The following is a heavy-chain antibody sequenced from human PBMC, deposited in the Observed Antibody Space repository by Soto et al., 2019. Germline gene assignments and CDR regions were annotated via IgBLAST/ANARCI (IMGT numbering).Heavy chain of an antibody. J-gene: IGHJ1*01. CDR1: GFTFSSYG. Sequence: GGSLRLSCAASGFTFSSYGMHWVRQAPGKGLEWVAVISYDGSNKYYADSVKGRFTISRDNSKNMLYLQMNSLRAEDTAVYYCAKDYWQWLLKIEYFQHWGQGTLVTVSS. D-gene: IGHD6-19*01. CDR2: ISYDGSNK. V-gene: IGHV3-30*18. CDR3: AKDYWQWLLKIEYFQH.